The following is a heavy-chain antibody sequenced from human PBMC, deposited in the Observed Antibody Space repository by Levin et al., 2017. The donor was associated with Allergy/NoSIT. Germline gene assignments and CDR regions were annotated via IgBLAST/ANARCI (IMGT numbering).Heavy chain of an antibody. V-gene: IGHV3-21*01. Sequence: GESLKISCAASGFTFSSYSMNWVRQAPGKGLEWVSSISSSSSYIYYADSVKGRFTISRDNAKNSLYLQMNSLRAEDTAVYYCARDLVAARPYYYYGMDVWGQGTTVTVSS. CDR3: ARDLVAARPYYYYGMDV. CDR1: GFTFSSYS. CDR2: ISSSSSYI. D-gene: IGHD6-6*01. J-gene: IGHJ6*02.